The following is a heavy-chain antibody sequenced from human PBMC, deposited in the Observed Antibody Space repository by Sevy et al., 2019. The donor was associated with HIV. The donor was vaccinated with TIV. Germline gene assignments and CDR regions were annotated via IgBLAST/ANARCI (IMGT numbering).Heavy chain of an antibody. CDR3: VKEGGGEGGDH. J-gene: IGHJ4*02. Sequence: GGSLRLSCAASGFSFSSYGMHWVRQAPGKGLEWMSYIQYDGSNKDYADSVKGRFTISRDNSKNTLYLQMNSLRVEDWAVFYWVKEGGGEGGDHWGQGTLVTVSS. CDR2: IQYDGSNK. CDR1: GFSFSSYG. D-gene: IGHD3-16*01. V-gene: IGHV3-30*02.